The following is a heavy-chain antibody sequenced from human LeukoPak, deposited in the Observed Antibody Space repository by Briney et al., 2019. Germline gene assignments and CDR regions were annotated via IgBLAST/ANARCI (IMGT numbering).Heavy chain of an antibody. CDR2: ISSSSSTI. CDR1: GFTFSSYS. Sequence: PGGSLRLSCAASGFTFSSYSMNWVRQAPGKGLEWVSYISSSSSTIYYADSVKGRFTISRDNAKNSLYLQMNSLRAEDTAVYYCARDSPSTVTPFGDFDYWGQGTLVTVSS. J-gene: IGHJ4*02. D-gene: IGHD4-17*01. CDR3: ARDSPSTVTPFGDFDY. V-gene: IGHV3-48*04.